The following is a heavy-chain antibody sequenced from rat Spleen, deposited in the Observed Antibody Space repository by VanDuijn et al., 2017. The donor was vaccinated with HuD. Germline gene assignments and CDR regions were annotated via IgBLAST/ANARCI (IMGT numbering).Heavy chain of an antibody. CDR3: ARHGYGGYTNWFAY. J-gene: IGHJ3*01. CDR1: GFTFKNYW. CDR2: ISNDGSST. Sequence: EVQLVESGGGLVQPGRSLKLSCEASGFTFKNYWMTWIRQAPGKGLEWIASISNDGSSTYYRDSVKGRFTISRDNAKSIQYLQMDSLRSEDTATYYCARHGYGGYTNWFAYWGQGTLVTVSS. V-gene: IGHV5-31*01. D-gene: IGHD1-11*01.